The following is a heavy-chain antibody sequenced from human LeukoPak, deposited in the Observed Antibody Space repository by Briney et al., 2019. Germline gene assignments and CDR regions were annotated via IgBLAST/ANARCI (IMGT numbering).Heavy chain of an antibody. CDR3: ARGTVGYSSSAPIKTYYYYYYYMDV. CDR1: GGSISSYY. J-gene: IGHJ6*03. Sequence: SETLSLTCTVSGGSISSYYWSWIRQPAGKGLEWIGRIYTSGSTNYNPSLKSRVTMSVDTSKNQFSLKLSSVTAADTAVYYCARGTVGYSSSAPIKTYYYYYYYMDVWGKGTTVTVSS. D-gene: IGHD6-6*01. V-gene: IGHV4-4*07. CDR2: IYTSGST.